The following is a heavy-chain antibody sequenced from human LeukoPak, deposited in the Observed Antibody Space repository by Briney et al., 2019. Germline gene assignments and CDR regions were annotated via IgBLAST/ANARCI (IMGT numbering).Heavy chain of an antibody. V-gene: IGHV4-59*01. CDR2: IYYSGSN. J-gene: IGHJ3*02. CDR3: ARDGSCFPDAFDI. Sequence: ADTLSLTCTVSVGSISSYYGTWIRQPPGKGVEWIGNIYYSGSNNYNPSLKSRVTISVDTSKNQFSLKLTSVTAADTAVYYCARDGSCFPDAFDIWGQGTMVTVSS. CDR1: VGSISSYY. D-gene: IGHD6-19*01.